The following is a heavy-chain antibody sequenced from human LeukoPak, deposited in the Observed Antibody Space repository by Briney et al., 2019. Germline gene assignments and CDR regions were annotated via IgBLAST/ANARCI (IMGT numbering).Heavy chain of an antibody. D-gene: IGHD4-17*01. Sequence: SCKASGGTFSSYAMSWVRQAPGKGLEWVSAISGSGGSTYYADSVKGRFTISRDNSRNTLFLQMNSLRAEDTAVYYCANPKTTVTTLDSWGQGTLVTVSS. CDR1: GGTFSSYA. J-gene: IGHJ4*02. CDR3: ANPKTTVTTLDS. V-gene: IGHV3-23*01. CDR2: ISGSGGST.